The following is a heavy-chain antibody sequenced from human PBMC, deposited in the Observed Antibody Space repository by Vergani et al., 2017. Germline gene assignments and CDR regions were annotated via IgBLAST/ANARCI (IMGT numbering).Heavy chain of an antibody. J-gene: IGHJ6*03. CDR3: ARASHCINCYSXGPNGPGYYYMDV. D-gene: IGHD2-21*01. CDR1: GASVSRGTYY. CDR2: MYTSGHT. V-gene: IGHV4-61*02. Sequence: QVQLQESGPGLLKPSQTLTLTCTVSGASVSRGTYYWTWIRQPAGKKLEWIVRMYTSGHTIYNPSLESRVTMSVDTSKNQFSLQLSSVTAADTAVYYCARASHCINCYSXGPNGPGYYYMDVWGKGTTVTVSS.